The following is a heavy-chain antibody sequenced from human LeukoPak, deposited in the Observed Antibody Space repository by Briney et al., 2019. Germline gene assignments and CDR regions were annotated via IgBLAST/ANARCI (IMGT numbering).Heavy chain of an antibody. CDR3: ASGVIDCSSTSCYDHFDY. Sequence: SETLSLMCTVSGGSSSSYYWSWIRKPPGTVLELIRYIYYSGSTNYNPSLKSRVTISVDTSKNQFSLKLSSVTAADTAVYYCASGVIDCSSTSCYDHFDYWGQGTLVTVSS. CDR2: IYYSGST. V-gene: IGHV4-59*01. J-gene: IGHJ4*02. CDR1: GGSSSSYY. D-gene: IGHD2-2*01.